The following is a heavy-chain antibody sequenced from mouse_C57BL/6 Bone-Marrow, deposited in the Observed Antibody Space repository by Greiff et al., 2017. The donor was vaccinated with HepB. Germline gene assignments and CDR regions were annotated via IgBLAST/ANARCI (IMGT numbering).Heavy chain of an antibody. CDR1: GFTFNTYA. D-gene: IGHD1-1*01. CDR2: IRSKSSNYAT. CDR3: VRGVNYYGSSPYAMDY. J-gene: IGHJ4*01. Sequence: EVQRVESGGGLVQPKGSLKLSCAASGFTFNTYAMHWVRQAPGQGLEWVARIRSKSSNYATYYADSVKDRFTISRDDSQSMLYLQMNNLKTEDTAMYYCVRGVNYYGSSPYAMDYWGQGTSVTVSS. V-gene: IGHV10-3*01.